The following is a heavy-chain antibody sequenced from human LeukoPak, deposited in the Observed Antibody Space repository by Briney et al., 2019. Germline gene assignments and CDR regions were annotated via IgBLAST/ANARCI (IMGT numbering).Heavy chain of an antibody. D-gene: IGHD1-26*01. CDR3: ARVGTPFSGSYYLLDY. Sequence: ASVKVSCKASGYTFTGYYMHWVRQAPGQGLEWKGWINPNSGGTNYAQKFQGRVTMTRDTSISTAYMELSRLRSDDTAVYYCARVGTPFSGSYYLLDYWGQGTLVTVSS. V-gene: IGHV1-2*02. J-gene: IGHJ4*02. CDR2: INPNSGGT. CDR1: GYTFTGYY.